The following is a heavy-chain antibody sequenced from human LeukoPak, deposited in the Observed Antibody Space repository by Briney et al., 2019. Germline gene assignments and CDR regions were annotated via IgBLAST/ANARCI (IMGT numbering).Heavy chain of an antibody. D-gene: IGHD6-13*01. V-gene: IGHV1-69*13. CDR1: GGTFSSYA. J-gene: IGHJ6*04. Sequence: ASVKVSCKASGGTFSSYAISWVRQAPGQGLEWMGGIIPIFGTANYAQKFQGRVTITADESTSTAYMELSSLRSEDTAAYYCAREVWQQLIGYGMDVWGKGTTVTVSS. CDR2: IIPIFGTA. CDR3: AREVWQQLIGYGMDV.